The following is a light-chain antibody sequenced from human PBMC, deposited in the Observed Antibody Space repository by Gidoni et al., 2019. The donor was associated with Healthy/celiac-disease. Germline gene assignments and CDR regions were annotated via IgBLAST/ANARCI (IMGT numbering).Light chain of an antibody. J-gene: IGKJ2*01. CDR2: WAS. Sequence: DIVMTQSPDSLAVSLGERATINCKSSQSVLYSSNNKNYLAWYQQKPGQPPKLLIYWASTRESGVPDRCFGSGSGTDVSLTISSLLAEDVAVYYCQQYYSTPPYTFGQGTKLEIK. CDR3: QQYYSTPPYT. CDR1: QSVLYSSNNKNY. V-gene: IGKV4-1*01.